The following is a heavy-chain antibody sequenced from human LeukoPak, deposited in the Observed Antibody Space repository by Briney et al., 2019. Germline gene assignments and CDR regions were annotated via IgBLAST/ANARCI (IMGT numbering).Heavy chain of an antibody. CDR2: MSSGARYI. V-gene: IGHV3-21*06. CDR1: GFTFSNYA. CDR3: ARDRPTGASRVFVVE. D-gene: IGHD3-3*01. J-gene: IGHJ4*02. Sequence: GGSLRLSCTASGFTFSNYAMTWVRQAPGKGLEWISSMSSGARYIYYADSVRGRFTISRDNTKNSLYLVMNNLRAEDTAIYFCARDRPTGASRVFVVEWGQGTLVTVS.